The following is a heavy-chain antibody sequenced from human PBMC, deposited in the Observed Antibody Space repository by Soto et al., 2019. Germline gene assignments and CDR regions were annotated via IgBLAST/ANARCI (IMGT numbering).Heavy chain of an antibody. CDR1: GGSISNYY. J-gene: IGHJ4*02. V-gene: IGHV4-59*01. Sequence: SETLSLTCTVSGGSISNYYWSWIRQPPGKGLEWIGYIYYSGSTNYNPSLKSRVTISLDTSKNQFSLKLSSVTAADTAVYYCARAGATTLSDYWSQGTLVTVS. CDR2: IYYSGST. CDR3: ARAGATTLSDY. D-gene: IGHD1-26*01.